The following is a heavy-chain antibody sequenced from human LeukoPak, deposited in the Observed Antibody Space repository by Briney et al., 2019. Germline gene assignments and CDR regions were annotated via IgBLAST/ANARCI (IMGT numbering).Heavy chain of an antibody. V-gene: IGHV4-59*12. D-gene: IGHD2-15*01. J-gene: IGHJ6*02. CDR3: ARGPGGYCSGGSCYFSLVSEYYYYYYGMDV. Sequence: SETLSLTCTVSGGSISSYYWSWIRQPPGKGLEWIGYIYYSGSTNYNPSLKSRVTISVDTSKNQFSLKLSSVTAADTAVYYCARGPGGYCSGGSCYFSLVSEYYYYYYGMDVWGQGTTVTVSS. CDR2: IYYSGST. CDR1: GGSISSYY.